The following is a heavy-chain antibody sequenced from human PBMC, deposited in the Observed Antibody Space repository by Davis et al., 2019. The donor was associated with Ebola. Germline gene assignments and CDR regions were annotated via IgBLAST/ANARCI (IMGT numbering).Heavy chain of an antibody. J-gene: IGHJ4*02. CDR2: INPSAGST. Sequence: ASVKVSCKASGYSFTSYYMHWVRQAPGQGLEWMGLINPSAGSTSYAQKFQGRVTMTRDTSTHTVYMELSSLRSEDTAVYYCAREEYSSSWYQNYFDYWGQGTLVTVSS. CDR1: GYSFTSYY. D-gene: IGHD6-13*01. CDR3: AREEYSSSWYQNYFDY. V-gene: IGHV1-46*01.